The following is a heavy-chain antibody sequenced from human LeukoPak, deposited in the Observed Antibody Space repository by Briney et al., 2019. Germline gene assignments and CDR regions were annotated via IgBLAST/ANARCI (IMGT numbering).Heavy chain of an antibody. CDR3: GRLMAGLD. D-gene: IGHD6-19*01. V-gene: IGHV4-4*02. CDR2: IYHTGST. Sequence: SGTLSLTCAVSGGSISSNNWWSWVRQPPGRGLEWIADIYHTGSTNYSPSLKSRVAISVDKSKNQFFLKLNSVTAADTAVYYCGRLMAGLDWGQGTLVTVSS. J-gene: IGHJ4*02. CDR1: GGSISSNNW.